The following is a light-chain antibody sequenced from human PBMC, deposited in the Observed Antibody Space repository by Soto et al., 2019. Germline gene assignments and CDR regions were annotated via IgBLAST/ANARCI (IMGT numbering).Light chain of an antibody. J-gene: IGKJ4*01. Sequence: DIQMTQSPSTLSASVGDRVTITCRASQSISSWLAWYQQKPGNAPKLLIYGASSLESGVPARISGSGSGTQFTLSISSLKPDDFATYYCQHYITFPHTFGGGTKVEIK. CDR2: GAS. CDR3: QHYITFPHT. V-gene: IGKV1-5*01. CDR1: QSISSW.